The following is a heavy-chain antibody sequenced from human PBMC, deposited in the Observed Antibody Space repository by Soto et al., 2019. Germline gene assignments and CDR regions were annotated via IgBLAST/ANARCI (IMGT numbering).Heavy chain of an antibody. CDR1: GFTFSSYA. Sequence: GGSLRLSCAASGFTFSSYAMHWVRQAPGKGLEWVAVISYDGSNKYYADSVKGRFTISRDNSKNTLYLQMNSLRAEDTAVYYCARVRRGYCSGGSCENSPHSLFYYYYGMDVWGQGTTVTVSS. J-gene: IGHJ6*02. V-gene: IGHV3-30-3*01. CDR2: ISYDGSNK. D-gene: IGHD2-15*01. CDR3: ARVRRGYCSGGSCENSPHSLFYYYYGMDV.